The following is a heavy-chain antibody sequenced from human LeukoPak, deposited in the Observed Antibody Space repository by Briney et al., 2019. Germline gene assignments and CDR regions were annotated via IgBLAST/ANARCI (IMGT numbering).Heavy chain of an antibody. J-gene: IGHJ5*02. CDR1: GYSISSGYY. D-gene: IGHD4-17*01. CDR2: IYHSGST. Sequence: SETLSLTCTVSGYSISSGYYWGWIRQPPGKGLEWIGSIYHSGSTYYNPSLKSRVTISVDTSKNQFSLKLSSVTAADTAVYYCARDHLQDYGDNNWFDPWGQGTLVTVSP. V-gene: IGHV4-38-2*02. CDR3: ARDHLQDYGDNNWFDP.